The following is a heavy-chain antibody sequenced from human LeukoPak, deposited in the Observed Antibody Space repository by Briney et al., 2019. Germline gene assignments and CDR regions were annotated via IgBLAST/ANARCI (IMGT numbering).Heavy chain of an antibody. CDR3: ARLDRADYSTSPVPYYNYYMNA. CDR2: ISRTSSYI. D-gene: IGHD6-13*01. Sequence: GGSLRLSCAASGFTLSIYSVTWVRQAPGKGGEGVGSISRTSSYIYYSDSVRGRFTISRDNAQYLAYLQMNRLRAEDTAVYYCARLDRADYSTSPVPYYNYYMNAWDKGTTVIVSS. J-gene: IGHJ6*03. CDR1: GFTLSIYS. V-gene: IGHV3-21*06.